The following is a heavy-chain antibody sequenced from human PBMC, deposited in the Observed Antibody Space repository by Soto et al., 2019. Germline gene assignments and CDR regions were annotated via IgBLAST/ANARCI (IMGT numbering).Heavy chain of an antibody. D-gene: IGHD1-26*01. J-gene: IGHJ4*02. CDR2: ISSTSIYI. CDR1: GFTFSDNS. Sequence: EAQLVESGGGLVKPGGSLRLSCVASGFTFSDNSMKWVRQAPGKGLEWVASISSTSIYIFYEDSLKGRFTISRDNAKNSLYLQINSLRAEDTAVYYCARQRGGREADYWGQGTLVTVSS. V-gene: IGHV3-21*01. CDR3: ARQRGGREADY.